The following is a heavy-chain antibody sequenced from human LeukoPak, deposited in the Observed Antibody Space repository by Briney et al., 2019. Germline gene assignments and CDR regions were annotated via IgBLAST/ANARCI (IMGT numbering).Heavy chain of an antibody. CDR2: ISSSSTKI. CDR3: ARHRSSWLIDY. V-gene: IGHV3-48*01. Sequence: PGGSLRLSCAASGFAFIDYSMSWVRQAPGRGLQWVSYISSSSTKILYGDSMWGRFTISRDNSKNTLYLQMNSLRAEDTAVYYCARHRSSWLIDYWGQGTLVTVSS. J-gene: IGHJ4*02. CDR1: GFAFIDYS. D-gene: IGHD6-6*01.